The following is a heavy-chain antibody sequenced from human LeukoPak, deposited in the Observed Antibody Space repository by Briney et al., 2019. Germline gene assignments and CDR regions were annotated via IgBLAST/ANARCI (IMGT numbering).Heavy chain of an antibody. CDR3: ARDGRITMVRGKDYYYYYYMDV. J-gene: IGHJ6*03. V-gene: IGHV1-46*01. CDR1: VYIFTSYY. Sequence: GASVKVSCKASVYIFTSYYMHWVRQAAGQGLEGMGIINPSGGSTSYAQKFQGRVTMTRDMSTSTVYMELSSLRSEDTAVYYCARDGRITMVRGKDYYYYYYMDVWGKGTTVTVSS. D-gene: IGHD3-10*01. CDR2: INPSGGST.